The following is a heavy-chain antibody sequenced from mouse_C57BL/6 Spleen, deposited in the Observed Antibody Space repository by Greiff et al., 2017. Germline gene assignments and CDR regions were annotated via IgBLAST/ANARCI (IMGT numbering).Heavy chain of an antibody. J-gene: IGHJ2*01. CDR2: ISYDGSN. Sequence: DVKLQESGPGLVKPSQSLSLTCSVTGYSITSGYYWNWIRQFPGNKLEWMGYISYDGSNNYNPSLKNRISITRDTSKNQFFLKLNSVTTEDTATXYCARDDGYFLFDYWGQGTTLTVSS. V-gene: IGHV3-6*01. CDR1: GYSITSGYY. D-gene: IGHD2-3*01. CDR3: ARDDGYFLFDY.